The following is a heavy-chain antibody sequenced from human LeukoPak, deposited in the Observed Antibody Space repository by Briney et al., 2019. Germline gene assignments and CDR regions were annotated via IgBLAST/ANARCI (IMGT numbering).Heavy chain of an antibody. J-gene: IGHJ4*02. CDR3: ARVPLSRCSSGDYFPTFDN. Sequence: PEGSLRLSCAASGFTFSDYYMNWIRQAPGKGLEWVSYISSSSGHTKYAGSVKGRFTISRDNVRNSLFLQMNSLRAEDTAIYYCARVPLSRCSSGDYFPTFDNWGQGTLVTVSS. D-gene: IGHD3-22*01. CDR2: ISSSSGHT. CDR1: GFTFSDYY. V-gene: IGHV3-11*05.